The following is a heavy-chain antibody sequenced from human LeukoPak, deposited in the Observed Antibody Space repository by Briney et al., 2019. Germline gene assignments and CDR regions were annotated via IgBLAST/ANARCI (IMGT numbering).Heavy chain of an antibody. V-gene: IGHV3-23*01. J-gene: IGHJ4*02. CDR1: GFTFSSYA. CDR2: ISGSGGSA. CDR3: AKAWGGTFDY. D-gene: IGHD3-16*01. Sequence: PGGSLRLSCAASGFTFSSYAMSWVRQAPGKGLEWVSGISGSGGSAYYADSVKGRFTISRDNSKNTLYLQMNSLRAEDTAVYYCAKAWGGTFDYWGQGTLVTVSS.